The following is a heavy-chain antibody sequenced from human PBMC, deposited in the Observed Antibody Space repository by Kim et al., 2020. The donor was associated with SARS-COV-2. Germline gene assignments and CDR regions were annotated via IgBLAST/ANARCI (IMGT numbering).Heavy chain of an antibody. CDR3: ARGRAYYYGSGSYEDY. J-gene: IGHJ4*02. CDR1: GGSFSGYY. Sequence: SETLSLTCAVYGGSFSGYYWSWIRQPPGKGLEWIGEINHSGSTNYNPSLKSRVTISVDTSKNQFSLKLSSVTAADTAVYYCARGRAYYYGSGSYEDYWGQGTLVTVSS. D-gene: IGHD3-10*01. CDR2: INHSGST. V-gene: IGHV4-34*01.